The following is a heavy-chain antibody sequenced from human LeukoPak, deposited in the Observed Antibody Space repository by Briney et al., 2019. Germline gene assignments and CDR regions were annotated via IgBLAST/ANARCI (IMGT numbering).Heavy chain of an antibody. D-gene: IGHD3-22*01. J-gene: IGHJ4*02. CDR1: GGTFSSYA. V-gene: IGHV1-69*13. CDR3: ANPKAPYYYDSSGYYFFDY. CDR2: IIPIFGTA. Sequence: ASVKVSCKASGGTFSSYAISWVRQAPGRGLEWVGGIIPIFGTANYAQKFQGRVTITAGESTSTAYMELSSLRSEDTAVYYCANPKAPYYYDSSGYYFFDYWGQGTLVTVSS.